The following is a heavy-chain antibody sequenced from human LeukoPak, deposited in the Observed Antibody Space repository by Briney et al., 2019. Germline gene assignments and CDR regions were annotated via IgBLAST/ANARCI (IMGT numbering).Heavy chain of an antibody. J-gene: IGHJ4*02. CDR3: AREDIRLDYFDY. V-gene: IGHV3-7*01. CDR1: GFTFSRYW. CDR2: IKHDGSQK. Sequence: GGSLRLSCAASGFTFSRYWMSWVRQAPGRGLEWVANIKHDGSQKYYVDSVKGRITISRDDAKNSLYLQMNSLRAEDTAVYYCAREDIRLDYFDYWGQGTLVTVSS. D-gene: IGHD6-19*01.